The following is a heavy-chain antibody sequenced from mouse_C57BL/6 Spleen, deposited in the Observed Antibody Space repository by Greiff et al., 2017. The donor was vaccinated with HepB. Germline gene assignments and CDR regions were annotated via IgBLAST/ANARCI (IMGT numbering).Heavy chain of an antibody. CDR3: ASSDYGSSPWCAY. D-gene: IGHD1-1*01. V-gene: IGHV1-72*01. CDR2: IDPNSGGT. J-gene: IGHJ3*01. CDR1: GYTFTSYW. Sequence: QVQLQQPGAELVKPGASVKLSCKASGYTFTSYWMHWVKQRPGRGLEWIGRIDPNSGGTKYNEKFKSKATLTVVKPSSTAYMQPSSLTSEDAAVYYCASSDYGSSPWCAYWGQGTLVAVCA.